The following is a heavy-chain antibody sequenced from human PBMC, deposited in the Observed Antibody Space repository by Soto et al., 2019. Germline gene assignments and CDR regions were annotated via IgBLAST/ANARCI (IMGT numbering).Heavy chain of an antibody. CDR2: ISTYNGNK. D-gene: IGHD3-22*01. CDR1: GYTFITYG. Sequence: QVQLVQSGAEVKKPGASVKVSCKASGYTFITYGISWVRQAPGQGLEWMGWISTYNGNKKYAQKVRSRHTMTTDTSTSTAYMGLRSVRSDDTAVYYCARWLRNGMHVWGQGTTVAVSS. CDR3: ARWLRNGMHV. J-gene: IGHJ6*02. V-gene: IGHV1-18*01.